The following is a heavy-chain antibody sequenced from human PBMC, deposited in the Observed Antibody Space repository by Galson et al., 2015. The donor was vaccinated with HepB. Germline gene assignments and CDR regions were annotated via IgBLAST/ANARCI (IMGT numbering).Heavy chain of an antibody. V-gene: IGHV3-48*02. D-gene: IGHD6-13*01. Sequence: SLRLSCAGSGFTLSRFFMNWVRQAPGKGLEWVSYISSSSSTIYYADSVKGRFTISRDNAKNSLYLQMNSLRDEDTAVYYCARAWRSSWQCKFDYWGQGTLVTVSS. CDR3: ARAWRSSWQCKFDY. CDR1: GFTLSRFF. CDR2: ISSSSSTI. J-gene: IGHJ4*02.